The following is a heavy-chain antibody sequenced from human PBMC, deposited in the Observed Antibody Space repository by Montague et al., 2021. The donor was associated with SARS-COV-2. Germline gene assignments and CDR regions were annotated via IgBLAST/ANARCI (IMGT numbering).Heavy chain of an antibody. J-gene: IGHJ4*02. D-gene: IGHD3-10*01. CDR2: IKPDGTST. CDR1: GFTFGSYW. CDR3: VRPLWFGDSDYYFES. V-gene: IGHV3-74*01. Sequence: SLRLSCAASGFTFGSYWMHWVRQVPGRGPVWVSRIKPDGTSTHYAASVKGRSIISRDNARNTLSLQMTNMRADDTAIYYCVRPLWFGDSDYYFESWGQGTLVTVSS.